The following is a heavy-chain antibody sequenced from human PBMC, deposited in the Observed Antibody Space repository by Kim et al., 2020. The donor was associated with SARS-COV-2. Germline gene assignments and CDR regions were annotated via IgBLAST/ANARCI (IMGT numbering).Heavy chain of an antibody. D-gene: IGHD3-22*01. Sequence: ASVKVSCKASGYTFTGYYMHWVRQAPGQGLEWMGRINPNSGGTNYAQKFQGRVTMTRDTSISTAYMELSRLRSDDTAVYYCARDSRVNYYDSSGGFDYWGQGTLVTVSS. CDR3: ARDSRVNYYDSSGGFDY. CDR2: INPNSGGT. CDR1: GYTFTGYY. J-gene: IGHJ4*02. V-gene: IGHV1-2*06.